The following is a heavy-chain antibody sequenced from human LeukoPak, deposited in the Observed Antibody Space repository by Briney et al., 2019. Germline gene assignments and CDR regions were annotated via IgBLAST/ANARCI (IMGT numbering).Heavy chain of an antibody. D-gene: IGHD2-15*01. CDR3: ARRGYCSGGDCFSAAFDI. CDR2: IYPGDSHT. V-gene: IGHV5-51*01. Sequence: GESLKISCKGSGYSFTSYWIAWVRQMPGKGLEWMGIIYPGDSHTRYSPSFHGQVTMSADKSSSTTYLQWSSLKASDTAMYYCARRGYCSGGDCFSAAFDIWGQGTMVTVST. CDR1: GYSFTSYW. J-gene: IGHJ3*02.